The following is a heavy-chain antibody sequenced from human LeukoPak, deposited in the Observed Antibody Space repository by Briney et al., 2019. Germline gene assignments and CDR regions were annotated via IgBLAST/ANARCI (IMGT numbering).Heavy chain of an antibody. CDR2: INKDGSST. CDR3: VRGIEVAGPFSWFDP. Sequence: GGSLRLSCAASGFTLSVYWMHWVRHAPGKGLVWLSRINKDGSSTTYADSVKGRFTISRDNAKNTLYLQMNSLRAEDTAIYYCVRGIEVAGPFSWFDPWGQGTLVTVSS. J-gene: IGHJ5*02. D-gene: IGHD6-19*01. CDR1: GFTLSVYW. V-gene: IGHV3-74*01.